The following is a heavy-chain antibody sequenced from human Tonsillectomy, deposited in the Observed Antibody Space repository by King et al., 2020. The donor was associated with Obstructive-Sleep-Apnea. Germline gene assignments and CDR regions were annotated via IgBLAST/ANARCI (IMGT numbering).Heavy chain of an antibody. Sequence: QLQESGPGLVKPTETLSLACSVSGGSIRSYYWSWIRRPPGRGLECIGYIYYTGRTKYNPSLKSRVTISVDTSKNQVSLKLSSVTAADTAVYFCARGGGKYSSSWYYDYWGQGTRVTVSS. D-gene: IGHD6-13*01. CDR1: GGSIRSYY. CDR2: IYYTGRT. J-gene: IGHJ4*02. V-gene: IGHV4-59*01. CDR3: ARGGGKYSSSWYYDY.